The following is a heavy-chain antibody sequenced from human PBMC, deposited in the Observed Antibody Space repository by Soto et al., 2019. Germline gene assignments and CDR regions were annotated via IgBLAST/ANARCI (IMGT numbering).Heavy chain of an antibody. CDR3: ARGVRYSYGSDY. Sequence: QVQLVQSGAEVKKPGSSVKVSCKASGGTFSSYTISWVRQAPGQGLEWMGRIIPILGIANYAQKFQGRVTITADKSTSTAYMELSSLRSEDTAVYYCARGVRYSYGSDYWGQGTLGTVSS. CDR2: IIPILGIA. D-gene: IGHD5-18*01. J-gene: IGHJ4*02. V-gene: IGHV1-69*02. CDR1: GGTFSSYT.